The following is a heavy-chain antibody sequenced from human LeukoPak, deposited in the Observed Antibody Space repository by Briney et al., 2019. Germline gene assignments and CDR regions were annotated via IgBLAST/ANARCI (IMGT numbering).Heavy chain of an antibody. J-gene: IGHJ5*02. CDR2: IIPILGIA. Sequence: GASVKVSCKASGGTFSSYAISWVRQAPGQGLEWMGRIIPILGIANYAQKFQGRVTITADKSTSTAYMELSSLRSEDTAVYYCARGNQAAIFHNWFDPWGQGTLVTVSS. CDR3: ARGNQAAIFHNWFDP. D-gene: IGHD2-2*01. CDR1: GGTFSSYA. V-gene: IGHV1-69*04.